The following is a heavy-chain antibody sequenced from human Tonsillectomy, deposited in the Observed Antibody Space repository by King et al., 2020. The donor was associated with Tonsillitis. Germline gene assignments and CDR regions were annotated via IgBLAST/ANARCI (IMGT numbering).Heavy chain of an antibody. J-gene: IGHJ3*02. CDR3: ARDTAPYDSSSYYDAFDI. D-gene: IGHD3-22*01. V-gene: IGHV3-7*03. CDR1: GFTFSRYW. Sequence: VQSGGLLRLSCAASGFTFSRYWMIWLRQAPGKGLEWVANIKQDGSVKYYADSVKSRFTISRDNAKSSVFLQMNSLRAEDTAVYYCARDTAPYDSSSYYDAFDIWGQGTMVTVSS. CDR2: IKQDGSVK.